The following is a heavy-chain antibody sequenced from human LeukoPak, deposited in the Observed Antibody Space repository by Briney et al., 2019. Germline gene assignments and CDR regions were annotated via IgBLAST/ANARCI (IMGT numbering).Heavy chain of an antibody. CDR2: VYYSGST. CDR3: ARASRITMIVVVMGGGNFDI. CDR1: GGSISSYY. Sequence: KPSETLSLTCTVSGGSISSYYWSWIRQPPGKGLEWIGYVYYSGSTNYNPSLKSRVTISVDTSKNQFSLKLSSVTAADTAVYYCARASRITMIVVVMGGGNFDIWSQGTMVTVSS. D-gene: IGHD3-22*01. J-gene: IGHJ3*02. V-gene: IGHV4-59*12.